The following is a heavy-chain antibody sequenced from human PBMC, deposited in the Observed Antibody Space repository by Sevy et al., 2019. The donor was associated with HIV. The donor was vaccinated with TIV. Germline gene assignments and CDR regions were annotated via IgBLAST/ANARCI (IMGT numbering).Heavy chain of an antibody. Sequence: GGSLRLSCAASGFTFSSHAMHWVRQAPGKGLEWVAVISYDGSNKYYADSVKGRFTISRDNSKNTLYLQMNSLRAEDTAVYYCAREDDFWSYFDYWGQGTLVTVSS. CDR3: AREDDFWSYFDY. V-gene: IGHV3-30-3*01. CDR2: ISYDGSNK. CDR1: GFTFSSHA. J-gene: IGHJ4*02. D-gene: IGHD3-3*01.